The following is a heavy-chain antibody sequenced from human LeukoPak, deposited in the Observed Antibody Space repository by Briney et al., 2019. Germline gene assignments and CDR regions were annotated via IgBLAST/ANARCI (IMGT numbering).Heavy chain of an antibody. Sequence: ASVKVSCKASGGTFSSYAISWVRQAPGQGLEWMGGIIPIFGTANYAQKFQGRVTITADESTSTAYMELSSLRSEDTAVYYCARAQGIVVVPAATGYYYYMDVWGKGTTVTVSS. CDR2: IIPIFGTA. CDR1: GGTFSSYA. CDR3: ARAQGIVVVPAATGYYYYMDV. V-gene: IGHV1-69*13. J-gene: IGHJ6*03. D-gene: IGHD2-2*01.